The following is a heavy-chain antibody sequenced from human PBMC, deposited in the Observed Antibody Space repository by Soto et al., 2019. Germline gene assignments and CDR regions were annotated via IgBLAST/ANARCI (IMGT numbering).Heavy chain of an antibody. CDR2: IFHSGSS. Sequence: SETLSLTCAVSGGSISSDNWWSWVRQPPGKGLEWIGDIFHSGSSVYSPSLKNRVTLSVDTSTNQFSLKLSSMTAADTAVYFCARGDLSYSSGWYQFDSWGQGTLVTVSS. V-gene: IGHV4-4*02. D-gene: IGHD6-13*01. CDR3: ARGDLSYSSGWYQFDS. J-gene: IGHJ4*02. CDR1: GGSISSDNW.